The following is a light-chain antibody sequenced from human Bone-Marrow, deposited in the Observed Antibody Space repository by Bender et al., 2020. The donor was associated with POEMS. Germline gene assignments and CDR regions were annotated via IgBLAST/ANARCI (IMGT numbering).Light chain of an antibody. Sequence: QSVLTQPPSASGTPGQRVTISCSGGSSNIGAHAVNWYQHLPGTAPKLLIYSSHRRPSEFPDLFSGSRSGTSASLAISGLQSEDEADYYCAVWDDSLNGWVFGGGTKLTVL. CDR1: SSNIGAHA. CDR3: AVWDDSLNGWV. V-gene: IGLV1-44*01. J-gene: IGLJ3*02. CDR2: SSH.